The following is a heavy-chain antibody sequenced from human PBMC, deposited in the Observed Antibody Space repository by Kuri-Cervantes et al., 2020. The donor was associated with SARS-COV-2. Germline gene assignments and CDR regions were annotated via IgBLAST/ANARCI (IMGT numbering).Heavy chain of an antibody. CDR3: AKDRRMVGATRWFDP. CDR2: IYSGGST. CDR1: GFTVSSNY. J-gene: IGHJ5*02. V-gene: IGHV3-53*05. Sequence: GGSLRLSCAASGFTVSSNYMSWVRQAPGKGLEWVSVIYSGGSTYYADSVKGRFTISRDNSKNTLYLQMNSLRAEDTAVYYCAKDRRMVGATRWFDPWGQGTLVTVSS. D-gene: IGHD1-26*01.